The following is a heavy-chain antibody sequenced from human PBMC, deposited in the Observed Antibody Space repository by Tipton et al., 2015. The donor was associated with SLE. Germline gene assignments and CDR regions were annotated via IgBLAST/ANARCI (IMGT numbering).Heavy chain of an antibody. J-gene: IGHJ3*02. CDR1: GGSISSGGYY. V-gene: IGHV4-31*03. CDR2: IYYSGST. CDR3: ARGVGGAFDI. Sequence: TLSLTCTVSGGSISSGGYYWSWIRQHPGKGLEWIGYIYYSGSTYYNPSLKSRVTISVGTSKNQFSLKLSSVTAADTAVYYCARGVGGAFDIWGQGTMVTVSS. D-gene: IGHD3-16*01.